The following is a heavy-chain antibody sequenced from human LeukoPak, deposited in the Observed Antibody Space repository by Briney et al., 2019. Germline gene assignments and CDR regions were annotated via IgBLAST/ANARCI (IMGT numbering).Heavy chain of an antibody. CDR2: IIPILGIA. J-gene: IGHJ3*02. Sequence: GSSVKVSCKASGGTFSSYAISWVRQAPGQGLEWMGRIIPILGIANYAQKFQGRVTITADKSTSTAYMELSSLRSEDTAVYYCAISWDYYDSSDDAFDIWGQGTMVTVSS. CDR3: AISWDYYDSSDDAFDI. CDR1: GGTFSSYA. V-gene: IGHV1-69*04. D-gene: IGHD3-22*01.